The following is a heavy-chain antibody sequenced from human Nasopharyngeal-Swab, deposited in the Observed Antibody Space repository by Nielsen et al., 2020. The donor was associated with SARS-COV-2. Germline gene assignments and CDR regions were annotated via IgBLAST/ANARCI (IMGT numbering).Heavy chain of an antibody. D-gene: IGHD3-22*01. Sequence: GESLKISCAASGFTFSSYSMNWVRQAPGKGLEWVSSISSSSSYIYYADSVKGRFTISRDNAKNSLYLQMNSLRAEDTAVYYCAKDPFTMIVGGDYWGQGTLVTVSS. CDR2: ISSSSSYI. V-gene: IGHV3-21*04. J-gene: IGHJ4*02. CDR3: AKDPFTMIVGGDY. CDR1: GFTFSSYS.